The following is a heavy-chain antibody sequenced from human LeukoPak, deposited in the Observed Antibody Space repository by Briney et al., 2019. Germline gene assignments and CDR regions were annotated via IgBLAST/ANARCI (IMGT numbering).Heavy chain of an antibody. V-gene: IGHV1-2*02. D-gene: IGHD3-9*01. CDR2: INPKSGDT. J-gene: IGHJ4*02. Sequence: GASVKVSCKASGYTFTGYYMHWVRQAPGQGLEWMGWINPKSGDTKFPQKFQGRVTMTRDTSISTAYMELISLTSDDTAVYYCARSAGFSHFDYWGQGALVTVSS. CDR1: GYTFTGYY. CDR3: ARSAGFSHFDY.